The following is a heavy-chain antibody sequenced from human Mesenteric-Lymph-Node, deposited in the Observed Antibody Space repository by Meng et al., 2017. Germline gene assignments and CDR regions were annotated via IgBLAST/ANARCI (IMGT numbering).Heavy chain of an antibody. V-gene: IGHV1-2*02. CDR2: INPNTGDT. CDR3: ARDKRILKYFDF. Sequence: ASVKVSCKASGYTFTGYYMHWLRQAPGQGLEWMGWINPNTGDTNYAQKFQGRVTMTRDTSTSTAYMELSRLRSDDTAVYYCARDKRILKYFDFWGQGSLVTVSS. J-gene: IGHJ4*02. CDR1: GYTFTGYY.